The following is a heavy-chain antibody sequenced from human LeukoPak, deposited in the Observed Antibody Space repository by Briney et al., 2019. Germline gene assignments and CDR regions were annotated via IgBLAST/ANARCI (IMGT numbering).Heavy chain of an antibody. CDR2: IYSGGST. Sequence: PGGSLRLSCAASGFTVSSNYMSWVRQAPGKGLEWVSVIYSGGSTYYADSVKGRFTISRDNSKNTLYLQMNSLRAEDTAVYYCARGAIAVASRVFDYWGQGTLVTVSS. V-gene: IGHV3-66*02. CDR3: ARGAIAVASRVFDY. CDR1: GFTVSSNY. D-gene: IGHD6-19*01. J-gene: IGHJ4*02.